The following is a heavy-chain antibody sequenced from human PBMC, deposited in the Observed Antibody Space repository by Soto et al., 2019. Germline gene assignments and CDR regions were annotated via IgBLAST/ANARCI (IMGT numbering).Heavy chain of an antibody. J-gene: IGHJ1*01. Sequence: PGGSLRLSCSASGFTFSRYAMHWVRQAPGKGLEYVSAISSNGGSTYYADSVKGRFTISRDNSKNTLYLQMSSLRAEDTAVYYCVKTPYYYDSSGYYLGYFQHWGQGTLVTVSS. CDR2: ISSNGGST. V-gene: IGHV3-64D*08. CDR3: VKTPYYYDSSGYYLGYFQH. CDR1: GFTFSRYA. D-gene: IGHD3-22*01.